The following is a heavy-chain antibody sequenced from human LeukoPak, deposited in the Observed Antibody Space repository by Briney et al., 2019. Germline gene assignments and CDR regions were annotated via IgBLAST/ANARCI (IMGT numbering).Heavy chain of an antibody. CDR1: GYTFTSYD. CDR3: ATVPYSGSYETPSL. CDR2: MNPNSGNT. D-gene: IGHD1-26*01. J-gene: IGHJ4*02. V-gene: IGHV1-8*01. Sequence: ASVKVSCKASGYTFTSYDINWVRQATGQGLEWMGWMNPNSGNTGYAQKFQGRVTMTEGTSTDTAYMELSSLRSEDTAVYYCATVPYSGSYETPSLWGQGTLVTVSS.